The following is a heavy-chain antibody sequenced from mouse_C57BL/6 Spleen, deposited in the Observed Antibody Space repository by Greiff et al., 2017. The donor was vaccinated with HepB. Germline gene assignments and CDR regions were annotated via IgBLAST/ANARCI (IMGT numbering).Heavy chain of an antibody. CDR3: ARKGGLYYSNYVRGYAMDY. D-gene: IGHD2-5*01. CDR1: GYTFTSYW. Sequence: VQLQQPGAELVKPGASVKLSCKASGYTFTSYWMQWVKQRPGQGLEWIGEIDPSDSYTNYTQKFKGKATLTVDPSSSTAYMQLSSLTSEDSAVYYWARKGGLYYSNYVRGYAMDYWGQGTSVTVSS. V-gene: IGHV1-50*01. CDR2: IDPSDSYT. J-gene: IGHJ4*01.